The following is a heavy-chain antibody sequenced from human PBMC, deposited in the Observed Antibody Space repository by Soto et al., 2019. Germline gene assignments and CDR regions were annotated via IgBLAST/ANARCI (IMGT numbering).Heavy chain of an antibody. D-gene: IGHD6-19*01. CDR3: TREWSAVTGSPFDL. CDR2: FSYDGHTK. J-gene: IGHJ3*01. CDR1: GFTFSAFG. Sequence: QLQLVESGGGVVQPEKSLRLSCEASGFTFSAFGMHWVRQAPGKGLEWVAGFSYDGHTKYYANPVKGRFSIASDNSRNAQYLAMGSLRAEDTAMYYCTREWSAVTGSPFDLWCQGTMVIVSS. V-gene: IGHV3-30*03.